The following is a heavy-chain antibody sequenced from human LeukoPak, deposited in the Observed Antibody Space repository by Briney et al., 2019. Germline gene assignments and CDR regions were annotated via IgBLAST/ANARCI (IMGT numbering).Heavy chain of an antibody. CDR1: GGSISSYY. V-gene: IGHV4-59*01. CDR3: ARTGYDSSGSNAFDI. CDR2: IYYSGST. D-gene: IGHD3-22*01. Sequence: TSETLSLTCTVSGGSISSYYWSWLRQPPGKGLEWIGYIYYSGSTNYNPSLKRRVTISVDTSKNQFSLKLSSVTAADTAVYYCARTGYDSSGSNAFDIWGQGTMVTVSS. J-gene: IGHJ3*02.